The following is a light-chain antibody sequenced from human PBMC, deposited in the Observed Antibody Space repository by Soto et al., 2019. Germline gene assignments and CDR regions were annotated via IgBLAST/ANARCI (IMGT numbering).Light chain of an antibody. CDR3: QQYNSYPLYT. Sequence: DIPMTQSPSTLSASVGDRVTITCRASQSLSSWLAWYQQKPGKAPKLLIYDASSLESGVPSRFSGSGSGTEFTLTISSLQPDDFATYCCQQYNSYPLYTFGQGTKLEIK. J-gene: IGKJ2*01. CDR2: DAS. CDR1: QSLSSW. V-gene: IGKV1-5*01.